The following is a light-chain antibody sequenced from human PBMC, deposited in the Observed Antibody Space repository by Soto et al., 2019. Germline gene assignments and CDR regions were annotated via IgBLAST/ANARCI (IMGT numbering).Light chain of an antibody. V-gene: IGKV3-20*01. J-gene: IGKJ3*01. CDR3: QQYGSSFT. CDR1: QSVSSSY. CDR2: GAS. Sequence: EIVLTQSPGTLSLSPGERATLSCRASQSVSSSYLAWYQQKPGQAPRLLIYGASSRATGIPDRFSGSGSGTDFTLTISRLEPDDFGVYYCQQYGSSFTFGPGTKVDIK.